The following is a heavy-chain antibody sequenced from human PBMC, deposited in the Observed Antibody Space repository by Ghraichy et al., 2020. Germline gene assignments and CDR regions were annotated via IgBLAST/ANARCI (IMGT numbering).Heavy chain of an antibody. CDR3: AKDYPTVAGRSSYNYGMDV. CDR2: IRYDGSDT. Sequence: GESLNISCAASGFTLSHYGMHWVRQAPGKGLEWMSFIRYDGSDTYYADSVKGRITISRDRSKNTVYLQMNSLRVEDTAVYFCAKDYPTVAGRSSYNYGMDVWGQGTTVTVS. J-gene: IGHJ6*02. V-gene: IGHV3-30*02. D-gene: IGHD4-23*01. CDR1: GFTLSHYG.